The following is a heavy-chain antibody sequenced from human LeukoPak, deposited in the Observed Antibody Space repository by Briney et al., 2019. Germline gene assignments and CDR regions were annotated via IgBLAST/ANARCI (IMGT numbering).Heavy chain of an antibody. D-gene: IGHD2-15*01. CDR1: GYTFSVYW. CDR3: ARGVLLQGRGAFDI. J-gene: IGHJ3*02. V-gene: IGHV1-2*02. CDR2: INPNSGGT. Sequence: ASVKVSCKASGYTFSVYWIHWVRLVPGQGLEGMGWINPNSGGTNFAQKFQGRVTMTRDTSITTVYMELSSLNSDDTAVYYCARGVLLQGRGAFDIWGQGTMVTVSS.